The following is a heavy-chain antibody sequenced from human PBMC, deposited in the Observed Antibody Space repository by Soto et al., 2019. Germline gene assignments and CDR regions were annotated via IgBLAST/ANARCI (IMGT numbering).Heavy chain of an antibody. V-gene: IGHV3-23*01. Sequence: EVQLLESGGGLVQPGGSLRLSCAASGFTFSSYAMSWVRQAPGKGLEWVSAISGSGGSTYYADCVKGRFTISRDNSKNTLYLQMNSLRAEDTAVYYCAKDDGCSGGSCYPTYFDYWGQGTLVTVSS. D-gene: IGHD2-15*01. CDR3: AKDDGCSGGSCYPTYFDY. J-gene: IGHJ4*02. CDR2: ISGSGGST. CDR1: GFTFSSYA.